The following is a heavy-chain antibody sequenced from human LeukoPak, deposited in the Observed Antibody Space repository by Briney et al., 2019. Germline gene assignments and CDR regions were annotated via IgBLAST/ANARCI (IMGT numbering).Heavy chain of an antibody. CDR2: IRYDGSNK. D-gene: IGHD3-22*01. CDR3: ANDEGYYDSSGSFDAFDI. J-gene: IGHJ3*02. CDR1: GFTFSSYG. V-gene: IGHV3-30*02. Sequence: GGSLRLSCAASGFTFSSYGMHWVRQAPGKGLEWVAFIRYDGSNKYYADSVKGRFTISRDNSKNTLYLQMNSLRAEDTAVYYCANDEGYYDSSGSFDAFDIWGQGTMVTVSS.